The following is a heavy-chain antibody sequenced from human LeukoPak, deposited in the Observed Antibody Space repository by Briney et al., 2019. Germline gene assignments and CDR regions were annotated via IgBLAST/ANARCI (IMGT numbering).Heavy chain of an antibody. CDR2: GSSDGTTT. J-gene: IGHJ4*02. D-gene: IGHD1-14*01. CDR1: GFTFSTYW. V-gene: IGHV3-74*01. Sequence: GGSPRLSCTASGFTFSTYWMQWVRQAPGKGLEWVSRGSSDGTTTTYADSVKGRFTMSRDNGKNTLYLQMNSLRAEDTAVYYCARDADGPGSLIDYWGQGTLVTVSS. CDR3: ARDADGPGSLIDY.